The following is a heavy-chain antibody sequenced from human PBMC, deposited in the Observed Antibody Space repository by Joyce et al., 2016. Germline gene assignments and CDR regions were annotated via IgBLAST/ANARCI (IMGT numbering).Heavy chain of an antibody. Sequence: QITLKESGPTLVKPTQTLTLTCNYSGFSYNAGGVAVGWIRQPPGKALEWLALIFWNDDTRYSPALKSRMNISKDSSKKHVVLTMTNMAPGDTATYYCVVHRRRFDPWGQGTLVTVSS. CDR3: VVHRRRFDP. CDR2: IFWNDDT. V-gene: IGHV2-5*01. CDR1: GFSYNAGGVA. J-gene: IGHJ5*02. D-gene: IGHD1-1*01.